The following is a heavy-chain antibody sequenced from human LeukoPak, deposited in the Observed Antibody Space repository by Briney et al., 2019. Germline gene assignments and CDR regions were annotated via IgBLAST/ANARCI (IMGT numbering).Heavy chain of an antibody. CDR1: GGSISSYY. CDR3: ARFTQWVAAAGTWWWFDP. V-gene: IGHV4-59*01. J-gene: IGHJ5*02. Sequence: SETLSLTCTVSGGSISSYYWSWIRQPPGKGLEWIGYIYYSGSTNYDPSLKSRVTISVDTSKNQFSLKLSSVTAADTAVYYCARFTQWVAAAGTWWWFDPWGQGTLVTVSS. CDR2: IYYSGST. D-gene: IGHD6-13*01.